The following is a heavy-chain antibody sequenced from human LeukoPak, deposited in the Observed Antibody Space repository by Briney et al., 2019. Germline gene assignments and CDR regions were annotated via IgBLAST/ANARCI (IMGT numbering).Heavy chain of an antibody. V-gene: IGHV4-34*01. J-gene: IGHJ4*02. Sequence: SETLSLTCAVYGGSFSGYYWSWIRQPPGKGLEWIGEINHSGSTNYNPSLKSRVTISVGTSKNQFSLKLSSVTAADTAVYYCARAPRGYCSSTSCPFDYWGQGILVTVSS. CDR1: GGSFSGYY. CDR2: INHSGST. D-gene: IGHD2-2*01. CDR3: ARAPRGYCSSTSCPFDY.